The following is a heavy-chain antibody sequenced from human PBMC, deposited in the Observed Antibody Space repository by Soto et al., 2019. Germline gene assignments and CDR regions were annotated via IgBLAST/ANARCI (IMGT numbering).Heavy chain of an antibody. CDR1: GGSFSGYY. Sequence: SETLSLTCAVYGGSFSGYYWSWIRQPPGKGLEWIGEINHSGSTNYNPSLKSRVTISVDTSKNQFSLKLSSVTAADTAVYYCARVGGYSYGRPFDYWGQGTLVTV. CDR3: ARVGGYSYGRPFDY. V-gene: IGHV4-34*01. D-gene: IGHD5-18*01. J-gene: IGHJ4*02. CDR2: INHSGST.